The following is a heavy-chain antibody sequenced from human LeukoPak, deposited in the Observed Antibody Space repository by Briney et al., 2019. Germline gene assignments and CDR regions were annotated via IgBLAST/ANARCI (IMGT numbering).Heavy chain of an antibody. CDR1: GYSFTSYW. D-gene: IGHD5-18*01. V-gene: IGHV5-51*01. Sequence: SGESLKISCKGSGYSFTSYWIGWVRQLPGKGLEWMGIIYPGDSDTRYSPSFQGQVTISADKSISTAYLQWSSLKASDTAMYYCARLSDTAMANYYMDVWGKGTTVTVSS. CDR2: IYPGDSDT. CDR3: ARLSDTAMANYYMDV. J-gene: IGHJ6*03.